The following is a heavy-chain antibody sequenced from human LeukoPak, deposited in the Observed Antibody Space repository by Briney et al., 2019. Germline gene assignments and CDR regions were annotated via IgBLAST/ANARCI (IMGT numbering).Heavy chain of an antibody. CDR3: ARIKALCGGHCPLLYKY. CDR1: GYSFTSNW. Sequence: PGESLKISCKGSGYSFTSNWINWVRQMPGKGLEWMGIVCPSDSDTRYSPSFQGQVTISADKSINTAYLQWSSLKASDTAMYYCARIKALCGGHCPLLYKYWGQGTLVTVSS. D-gene: IGHD2-21*02. CDR2: VCPSDSDT. J-gene: IGHJ4*02. V-gene: IGHV5-51*01.